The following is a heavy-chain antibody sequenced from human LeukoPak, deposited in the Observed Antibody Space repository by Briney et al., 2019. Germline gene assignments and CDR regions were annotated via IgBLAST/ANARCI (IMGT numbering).Heavy chain of an antibody. D-gene: IGHD1-26*01. J-gene: IGHJ4*02. CDR3: ATPNSGRFYYLDY. CDR2: IDYSGTS. CDR1: GGSFSGYY. V-gene: IGHV4-34*01. Sequence: GSLSLTCAVYGGSFSGYYWSWIRQPPGKGLEWIGTIDYSGTSHYNPSLKSRVTMSVDTSKNQVSLSLSSMTAADTADYYCATPNSGRFYYLDYWGQGILVTVSS.